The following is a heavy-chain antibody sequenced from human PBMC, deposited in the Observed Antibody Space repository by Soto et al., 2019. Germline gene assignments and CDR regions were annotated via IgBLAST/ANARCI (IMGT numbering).Heavy chain of an antibody. CDR1: GGSFSGYY. CDR3: ARAGRWLQFYYYYGMDV. Sequence: SATLSLTCAVYGGSFSGYYWSWIRQPPGKGLEWIGEINHSGSTNYNPSLKSRVTISVDTSKNQFSLKLSSVTAADTAVYYCARAGRWLQFYYYYGMDVWGQGTTVTVSS. V-gene: IGHV4-34*01. J-gene: IGHJ6*02. D-gene: IGHD3-10*01. CDR2: INHSGST.